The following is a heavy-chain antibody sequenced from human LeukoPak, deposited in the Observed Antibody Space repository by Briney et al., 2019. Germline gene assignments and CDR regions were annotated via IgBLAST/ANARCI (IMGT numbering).Heavy chain of an antibody. Sequence: PSETLSLTCTVSGHSISSYYWSWIRQPPGKGLEWIGYIYYSGSTNYNPSLKSRVTISVDTSKNQFSLKLSSVTAADTAVYYCARLYYDSSRYPNWFDPWGQGTLVTVSS. CDR2: IYYSGST. CDR1: GHSISSYY. D-gene: IGHD3-22*01. CDR3: ARLYYDSSRYPNWFDP. V-gene: IGHV4-59*08. J-gene: IGHJ5*02.